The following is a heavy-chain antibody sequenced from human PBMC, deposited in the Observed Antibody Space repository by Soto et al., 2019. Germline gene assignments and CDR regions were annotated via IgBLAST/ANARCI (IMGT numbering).Heavy chain of an antibody. D-gene: IGHD2-2*02. Sequence: SETLSLTCSVSGGSVSSGYYYWSWIRQPPGKGLEWIGNIYYSGNTYYNPSLKSRLIISIDTSKNQFPLKVGSVTAADTAVHYCASSSLYWTDVPGLATADTVS. CDR3: ASSSLYWTDV. J-gene: IGHJ6*02. V-gene: IGHV4-30-4*01. CDR2: IYYSGNT. CDR1: GGSVSSGYYY.